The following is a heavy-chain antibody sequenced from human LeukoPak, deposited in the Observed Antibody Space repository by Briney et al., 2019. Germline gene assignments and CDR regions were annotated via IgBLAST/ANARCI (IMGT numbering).Heavy chain of an antibody. V-gene: IGHV3-48*01. CDR1: GFTFSTYS. CDR3: ARGSTYYDSSGQVPFDY. CDR2: ISSSTI. J-gene: IGHJ4*02. D-gene: IGHD3-22*01. Sequence: GGSLRLSCAASGFTFSTYSMNWVRQAPGKGLEWVSYISSSTIYYADSVEGRFTISRDNAKNSLYLQMNSLRAEDTAVYYCARGSTYYDSSGQVPFDYWGQGTLVTVSS.